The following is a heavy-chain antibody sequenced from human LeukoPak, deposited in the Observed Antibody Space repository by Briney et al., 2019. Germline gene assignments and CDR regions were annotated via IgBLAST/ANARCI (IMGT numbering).Heavy chain of an antibody. Sequence: ASETPSLTCTVSGGSISSYYWSWIRQPAGKGLEWIGRIYTSGSTSYNPSLKSRVTMSVDTSKNQFSLKLSSVTAADTAVYFCAGDYGDYYFDYWGQGTLVTVSS. CDR3: AGDYGDYYFDY. J-gene: IGHJ4*02. CDR2: IYTSGST. V-gene: IGHV4-4*07. D-gene: IGHD4-17*01. CDR1: GGSISSYY.